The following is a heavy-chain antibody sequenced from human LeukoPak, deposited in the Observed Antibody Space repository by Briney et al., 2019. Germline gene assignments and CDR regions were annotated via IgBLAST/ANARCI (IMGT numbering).Heavy chain of an antibody. CDR1: GFTVSSNY. Sequence: GGSLRLSCAASGFTVSSNYMSWVRQAPGKGLEWVSVIYSGGSTYYADSVKGRFTISRDNSKNTLYLQMNSLRAEDTAVYYCATAHPRWLQLRVDYWGQGTLVTVSS. CDR2: IYSGGST. V-gene: IGHV3-66*01. CDR3: ATAHPRWLQLRVDY. J-gene: IGHJ4*02. D-gene: IGHD5-24*01.